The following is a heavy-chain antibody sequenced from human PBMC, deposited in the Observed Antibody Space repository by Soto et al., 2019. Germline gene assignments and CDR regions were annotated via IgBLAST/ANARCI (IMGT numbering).Heavy chain of an antibody. CDR2: IYYSGST. CDR1: GGSISSGGYY. J-gene: IGHJ5*02. D-gene: IGHD3-10*01. Sequence: PSETLSLTCTVSGGSISSGGYYWSWIRQHPGKGLEWIGYIYYSGSTYYNPSLKSRVTISVDTSKNQFPLKLSSVTAADTAVYYCAVMVRGVIISRGWFDPWGQGTLVTVSS. CDR3: AVMVRGVIISRGWFDP. V-gene: IGHV4-31*03.